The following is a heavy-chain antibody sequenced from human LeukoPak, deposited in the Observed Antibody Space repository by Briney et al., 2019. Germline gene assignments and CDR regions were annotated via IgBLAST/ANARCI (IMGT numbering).Heavy chain of an antibody. Sequence: SETLSLTCTVSGGSISSGDYYWNWIRQPQGKGLEWIGYIYYSGSTYYNPSLKSRVTISVDTSKNQFSLKLSSVTAADTAVYYCARYAVTTLDYWGQGTLLTVSS. CDR1: GGSISSGDYY. D-gene: IGHD4-17*01. CDR3: ARYAVTTLDY. CDR2: IYYSGST. J-gene: IGHJ4*02. V-gene: IGHV4-30-4*08.